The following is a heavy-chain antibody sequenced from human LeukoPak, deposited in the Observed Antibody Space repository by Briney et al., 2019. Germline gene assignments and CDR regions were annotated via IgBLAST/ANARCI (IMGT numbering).Heavy chain of an antibody. CDR2: IYYSGST. Sequence: SQTLSLTCTVSGGSISSGDYYRSWIRQPPGKGLEWIGYIYYSGSTYYNPSLKSRVTISVDTSKNQFSLKLSSVTAADTAVYYCARAPVGATRYFDYWGQGTLVTVSS. D-gene: IGHD1-26*01. J-gene: IGHJ4*02. V-gene: IGHV4-30-4*08. CDR1: GGSISSGDYY. CDR3: ARAPVGATRYFDY.